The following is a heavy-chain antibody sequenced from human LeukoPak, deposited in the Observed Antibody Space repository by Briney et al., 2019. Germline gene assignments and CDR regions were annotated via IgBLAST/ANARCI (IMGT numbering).Heavy chain of an antibody. CDR3: ARALAAAGTSDY. V-gene: IGHV1-8*01. D-gene: IGHD6-13*01. CDR1: GYTFTSYD. J-gene: IGHJ4*02. CDR2: MDPNSGNT. Sequence: ASVKVSCKASGYTFTSYDINWVRQATGQGLEWMGWMDPNSGNTGYAQEFQGRVTMTRNTSISTAYMELSSLRSEDTAVYYCARALAAAGTSDYWGQGTLVTVSS.